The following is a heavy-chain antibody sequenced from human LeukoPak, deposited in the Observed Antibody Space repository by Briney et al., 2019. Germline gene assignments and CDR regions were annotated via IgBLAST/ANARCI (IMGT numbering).Heavy chain of an antibody. CDR3: ARARGPFQH. CDR2: IYQSGST. Sequence: SETLSLTCTVSGYSISSGYYWGWIRQPPGKGLEWIGTIYQSGSTYYNPSLKSRVIISVDTSKNQFSLRLSSVTAADTAVYYCARARGPFQHWGQGTLVTVSS. J-gene: IGHJ1*01. V-gene: IGHV4-38-2*02. CDR1: GYSISSGYY.